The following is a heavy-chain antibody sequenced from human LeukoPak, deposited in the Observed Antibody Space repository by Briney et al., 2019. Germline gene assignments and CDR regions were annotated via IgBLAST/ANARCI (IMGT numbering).Heavy chain of an antibody. Sequence: PGGSLRLSCAASGFTFSSYAMSWVRRAPGKGLEWVSTISGSGGSTYYADSVKGRFTISRDNSMNTLYLQMSSLRAEDTAVYYCAKSRGIAVAVDYWGQGTLVTVSS. D-gene: IGHD6-19*01. V-gene: IGHV3-23*01. CDR1: GFTFSSYA. CDR3: AKSRGIAVAVDY. J-gene: IGHJ4*02. CDR2: ISGSGGST.